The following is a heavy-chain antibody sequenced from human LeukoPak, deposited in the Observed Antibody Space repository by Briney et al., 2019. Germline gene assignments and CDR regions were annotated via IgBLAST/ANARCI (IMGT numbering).Heavy chain of an antibody. V-gene: IGHV1-18*01. Sequence: ASVKVSCKASGYTFINYGISWERQAPGQGLEWMGWISAYNGNTNYAQNLQGRVTMTTDTSTSTAYMELRSLRSDDTAVYYCARGTSSSFDYWGQGTLVTVSS. CDR2: ISAYNGNT. D-gene: IGHD6-13*01. CDR1: GYTFINYG. J-gene: IGHJ4*02. CDR3: ARGTSSSFDY.